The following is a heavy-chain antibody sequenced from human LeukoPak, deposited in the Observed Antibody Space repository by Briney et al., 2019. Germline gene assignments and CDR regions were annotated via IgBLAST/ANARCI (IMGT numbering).Heavy chain of an antibody. Sequence: PGGSLRLSCAASGFTFSDYYMSWIRQAPGKGLEWLSYISSSTGYTNYADSVRGRFTISRDNAKNSLYLQMNSLRAEDTAVYYCARDLRDYYGSSGYSLPFAYWGQGTLVTVSS. CDR2: ISSSTGYT. V-gene: IGHV3-11*05. CDR1: GFTFSDYY. CDR3: ARDLRDYYGSSGYSLPFAY. J-gene: IGHJ4*02. D-gene: IGHD3-22*01.